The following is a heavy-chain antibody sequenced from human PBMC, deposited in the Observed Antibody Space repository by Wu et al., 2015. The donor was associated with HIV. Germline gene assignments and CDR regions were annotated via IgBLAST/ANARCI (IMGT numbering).Heavy chain of an antibody. Sequence: QVQLVQSGPEVKKPGSSVKVSCKASGGTFSSYAISWVRQAPGQGLEWMGRIIPIFGTANYAQKFQGRVTITADESTSTAYMELSSLRSEDTAVYYCARDRYSSYGSGSYWASWGQGTLGHRLL. V-gene: IGHV1-69*18. J-gene: IGHJ4*02. D-gene: IGHD3-10*01. CDR2: IIPIFGTA. CDR1: GGTFSSYA. CDR3: ARDRYSSYGSGSYWAS.